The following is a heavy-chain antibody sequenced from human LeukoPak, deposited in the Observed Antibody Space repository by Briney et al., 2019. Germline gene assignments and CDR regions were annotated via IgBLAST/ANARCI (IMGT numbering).Heavy chain of an antibody. CDR3: ARDPPGLTLGSPGDY. Sequence: ASLKVSCKASGYTFTSYGIAWVPQAPGQGLQWMGSISANNGDTSYSQKLQGRVTMTTDTSTNTAYMELRSLTSDDTAVYYCARDPPGLTLGSPGDYWGQGTLVIVSS. CDR2: ISANNGDT. V-gene: IGHV1-18*01. D-gene: IGHD3-16*01. J-gene: IGHJ4*02. CDR1: GYTFTSYG.